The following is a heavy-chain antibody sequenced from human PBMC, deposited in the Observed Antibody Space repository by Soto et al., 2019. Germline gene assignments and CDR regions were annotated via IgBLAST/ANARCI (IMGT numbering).Heavy chain of an antibody. D-gene: IGHD3-9*01. Sequence: PGESLKISCKGSGYSFTSYWIGWVRQMPGKGLEWLGIIYPGDSDTSYSPSFQGQVTISADKSISTAYLQWSSLKASDTAIYYCARLGLIGLRYFDGEFDYWGQGTLVTVSS. J-gene: IGHJ4*02. CDR1: GYSFTSYW. V-gene: IGHV5-51*01. CDR3: ARLGLIGLRYFDGEFDY. CDR2: IYPGDSDT.